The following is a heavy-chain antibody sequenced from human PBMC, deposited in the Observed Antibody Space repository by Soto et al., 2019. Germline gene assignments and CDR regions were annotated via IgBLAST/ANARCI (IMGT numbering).Heavy chain of an antibody. Sequence: QVQLVQSGAEVKKPGSSVKVSCKASGGTFSSYAISWVRQAPGQGLEWMGGIIPIFGTANYAQKFQGRVTITADESTSTAYMELSSLRSEDTAVYYCATYGSGERFTRTKERVHVDYWGQGTLVTVSS. CDR2: IIPIFGTA. J-gene: IGHJ4*02. V-gene: IGHV1-69*01. CDR3: ATYGSGERFTRTKERVHVDY. CDR1: GGTFSSYA. D-gene: IGHD3-10*01.